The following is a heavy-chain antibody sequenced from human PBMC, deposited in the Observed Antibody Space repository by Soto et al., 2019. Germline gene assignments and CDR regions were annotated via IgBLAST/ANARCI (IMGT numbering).Heavy chain of an antibody. Sequence: PSETLSLTCTVSNGSINSRNWWSWVRQSPQIGLEYIGEIYHSGATNYNPSLKSRVTISLDESKNEFSLRLASVTAADTAVYYCAREGPPIRAHNPPEFFQQWGQGTLVTV. J-gene: IGHJ1*01. V-gene: IGHV4-4*02. D-gene: IGHD1-26*01. CDR3: AREGPPIRAHNPPEFFQQ. CDR2: IYHSGAT. CDR1: NGSINSRNW.